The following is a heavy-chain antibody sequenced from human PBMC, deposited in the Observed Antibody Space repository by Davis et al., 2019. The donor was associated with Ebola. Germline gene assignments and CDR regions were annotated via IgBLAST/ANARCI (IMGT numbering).Heavy chain of an antibody. CDR1: GASFNTSDW. Sequence: MPSETLSLTCAVSGASFNTSDWCSWVRQPPGKGLEWIGKIYHSGSTNYNPSLKSRVTLLLDKSKKLFSLRLNSVTAADTAVYFCAVFHGSPDYRYYDMDVWGKGTTVTVSS. D-gene: IGHD3-16*02. CDR2: IYHSGST. J-gene: IGHJ6*03. CDR3: AVFHGSPDYRYYDMDV. V-gene: IGHV4-4*02.